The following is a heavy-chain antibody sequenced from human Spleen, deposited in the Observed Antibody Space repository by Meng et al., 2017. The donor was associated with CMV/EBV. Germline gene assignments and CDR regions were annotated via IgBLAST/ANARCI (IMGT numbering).Heavy chain of an antibody. V-gene: IGHV1-2*02. Sequence: ASVKVSCKASGGTFSRYAISWVRQAPGQGLEWMGWINPNSGGTNYAQKFQGRVTMTRDTSISTAYMELSRLRSDDTAVYYCARVITGDHDYWGQETLVTVSS. D-gene: IGHD7-27*01. CDR2: INPNSGGT. CDR1: GGTFSRYA. J-gene: IGHJ4*02. CDR3: ARVITGDHDY.